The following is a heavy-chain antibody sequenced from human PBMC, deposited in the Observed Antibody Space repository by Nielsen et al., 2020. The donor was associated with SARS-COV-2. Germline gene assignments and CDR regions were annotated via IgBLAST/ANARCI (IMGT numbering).Heavy chain of an antibody. CDR3: ARVNPVSDSWFDALDI. D-gene: IGHD6-13*01. CDR2: NRSKSHSYET. CDR1: GFSISDSG. Sequence: GESLKISCAASGFSISDSGMHWVRQASGRGLEWLGRNRSKSHSYETVYAVSVRDRFTISRDDSENTAYLQMNSLRTEDTAVYFCARVNPVSDSWFDALDIWGQGTMVTVSS. J-gene: IGHJ3*02. V-gene: IGHV3-73*01.